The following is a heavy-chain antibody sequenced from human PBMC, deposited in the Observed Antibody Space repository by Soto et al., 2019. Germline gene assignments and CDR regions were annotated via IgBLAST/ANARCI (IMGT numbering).Heavy chain of an antibody. Sequence: KPSETLSLTCTVSGGSISSGDYYWSWIRQPPGKGLEWIGYIYYSGSTYYNPSLKSRVTISVDTSKNQFSLQLSSVTAADTAVYYCAVVPAAIGYFRFFDLWGQGTLVTVSS. J-gene: IGHJ5*02. CDR3: AVVPAAIGYFRFFDL. CDR1: GGSISSGDYY. D-gene: IGHD2-2*02. CDR2: IYYSGST. V-gene: IGHV4-30-4*01.